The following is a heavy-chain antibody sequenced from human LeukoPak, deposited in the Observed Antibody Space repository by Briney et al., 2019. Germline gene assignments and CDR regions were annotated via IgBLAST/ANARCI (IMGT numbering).Heavy chain of an antibody. D-gene: IGHD3-9*01. Sequence: SETLSLTCTVSGGSISSYYWSWIRQPPGKGLEWIGYTYYSGSTNYNPSLKSRVTKSVDTSKNQFSLKLSSVTAADTAVYYCARGDYDILTGYSTNWFDPWGQGTLVTVSS. CDR3: ARGDYDILTGYSTNWFDP. V-gene: IGHV4-59*01. J-gene: IGHJ5*02. CDR2: TYYSGST. CDR1: GGSISSYY.